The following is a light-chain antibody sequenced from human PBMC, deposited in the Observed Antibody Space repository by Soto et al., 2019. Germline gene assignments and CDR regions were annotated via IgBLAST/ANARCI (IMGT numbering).Light chain of an antibody. CDR3: MQALQSLLT. Sequence: EIVMTQSPLSLPVTPGEPASISCRSSQSLLHSNGYNYLDWYLQKPGQSPQLLIYLGSNRASGVPERFSGSGSGTDFTLKISRVEAEDVGVYYCMQALQSLLTFCGGTKVEIK. J-gene: IGKJ4*01. V-gene: IGKV2-28*01. CDR2: LGS. CDR1: QSLLHSNGYNY.